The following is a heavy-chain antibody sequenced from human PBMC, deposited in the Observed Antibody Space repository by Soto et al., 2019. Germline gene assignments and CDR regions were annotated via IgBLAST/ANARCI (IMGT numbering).Heavy chain of an antibody. CDR1: GFTFSSYG. D-gene: IGHD1-7*01. J-gene: IGHJ6*03. Sequence: GGSLRLSCAASGFTFSSYGMHWVLQAPGKGLERVAGIWYDGSNKYYADSVKGRFTISRDNSKNTLYLQMNSLRAEDTAVYYCARDWKDWNLSSYYYYMDVWCKATTVTVSS. CDR2: IWYDGSNK. CDR3: ARDWKDWNLSSYYYYMDV. V-gene: IGHV3-33*01.